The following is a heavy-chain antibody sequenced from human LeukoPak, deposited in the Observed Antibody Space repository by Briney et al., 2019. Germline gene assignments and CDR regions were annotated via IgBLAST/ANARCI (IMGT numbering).Heavy chain of an antibody. D-gene: IGHD1-7*01. J-gene: IGHJ4*02. CDR1: GFTFDDYA. CDR3: AREDDWNYEDY. V-gene: IGHV3-9*01. CDR2: ISWNSGSI. Sequence: GGSLRLSCAASGFTFDDYAMHWVRQAPGKGLEWVSGISWNSGSIGYADSVKGRFTISRDNAKNSLYLQMNSLRAEDTAIYYCAREDDWNYEDYWGQGTLVTVSS.